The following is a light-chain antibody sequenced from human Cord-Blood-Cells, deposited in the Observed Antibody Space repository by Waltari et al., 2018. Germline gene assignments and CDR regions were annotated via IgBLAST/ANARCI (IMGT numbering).Light chain of an antibody. CDR3: QQYGSSSWT. V-gene: IGKV3-20*01. CDR2: GSS. CDR1: KSVSSSY. J-gene: IGKJ1*01. Sequence: ELVLTQSPGTLSLSPGDRATLSCRASKSVSSSYLAWYQQKPGQATRLLIYGSSSRATGIPDRFSGSGSGTDFTLTISRLGPEDFAVYYCQQYGSSSWTFGQGTKVEIK.